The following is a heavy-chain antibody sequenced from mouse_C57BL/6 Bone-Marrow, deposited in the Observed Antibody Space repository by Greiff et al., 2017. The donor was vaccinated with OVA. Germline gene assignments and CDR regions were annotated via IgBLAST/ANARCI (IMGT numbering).Heavy chain of an antibody. Sequence: QVQLQQSGAELVKPGASVKMSCKASGYTFTSYWITWVKQRPGQGLEWIGDIYPGSGSTNYNEKFKSKATLTVDTSSSTAYMQLSSLTSEDSAVYYCARWGGSSSYFDYWGQGTTLTVSS. CDR1: GYTFTSYW. CDR2: IYPGSGST. J-gene: IGHJ2*01. V-gene: IGHV1-55*01. D-gene: IGHD1-1*01. CDR3: ARWGGSSSYFDY.